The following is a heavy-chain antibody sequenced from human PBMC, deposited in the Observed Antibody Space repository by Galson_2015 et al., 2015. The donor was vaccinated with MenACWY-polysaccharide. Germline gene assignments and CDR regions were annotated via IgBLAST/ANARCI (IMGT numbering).Heavy chain of an antibody. J-gene: IGHJ6*02. CDR1: GFTFSSYG. D-gene: IGHD3-3*01. Sequence: LRLSCAASGFTFSSYGMHWVRQAPGKGPEWVAVISYDGSNKYYADSVKGRFTISRDNSKNTLYLQMNSLRAEDTAVYYCAKGRGYDFWSGQYYYYGMDVWGQGTTVTVSS. CDR2: ISYDGSNK. V-gene: IGHV3-30*18. CDR3: AKGRGYDFWSGQYYYYGMDV.